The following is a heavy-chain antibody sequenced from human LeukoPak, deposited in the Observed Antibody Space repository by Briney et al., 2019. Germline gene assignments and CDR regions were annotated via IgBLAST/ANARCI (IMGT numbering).Heavy chain of an antibody. V-gene: IGHV3-30*18. CDR1: GFTFSSYG. CDR3: AKGRYCSSTSCYSYYYYYMDV. J-gene: IGHJ6*03. Sequence: GRSLRLSCAASGFTFSSYGMHWVRQAPGKGLEWVAVISYDGSNKYYADSVKGRFTISRDNSKNTLYLQMNSLRAEDTAVYYCAKGRYCSSTSCYSYYYYYMDVWGKGTTVTVSS. CDR2: ISYDGSNK. D-gene: IGHD2-2*01.